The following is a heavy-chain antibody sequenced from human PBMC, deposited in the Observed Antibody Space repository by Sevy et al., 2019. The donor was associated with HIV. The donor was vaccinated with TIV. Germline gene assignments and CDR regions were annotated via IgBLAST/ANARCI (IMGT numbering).Heavy chain of an antibody. CDR3: ARVTRGFGELFYYFDY. Sequence: ASVKVSCKASGYTFTSYGISWVRQAPGQGLEWMGWISAYNGNTNYAQKLQGTVTMTTDTSTSTAYMELRSLRSDDTAVYYCARVTRGFGELFYYFDYWGQGTLVTVSS. CDR2: ISAYNGNT. J-gene: IGHJ4*02. V-gene: IGHV1-18*01. CDR1: GYTFTSYG. D-gene: IGHD3-10*01.